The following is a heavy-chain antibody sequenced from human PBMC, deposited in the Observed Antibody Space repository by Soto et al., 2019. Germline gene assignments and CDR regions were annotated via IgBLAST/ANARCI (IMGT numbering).Heavy chain of an antibody. CDR2: ISSSSGTT. Sequence: EVQLVESGGGLVQPGGSLRLSCEASGFSFRSYSMNWVRQAPGKGLEWVSKISSSSGTTYYADSVKGRFTISRDNAKNSRYLQRTSVRDEDTAVYYCASWSGYFDYWGQGTLVTVSS. V-gene: IGHV3-48*02. J-gene: IGHJ4*02. D-gene: IGHD3-10*01. CDR3: ASWSGYFDY. CDR1: GFSFRSYS.